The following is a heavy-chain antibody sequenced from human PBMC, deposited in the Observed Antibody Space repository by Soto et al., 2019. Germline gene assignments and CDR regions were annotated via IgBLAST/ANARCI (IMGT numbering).Heavy chain of an antibody. CDR2: IHNSVST. CDR3: ARYRREAVAGYTLDN. CDR1: GGSISSGDYY. J-gene: IGHJ4*02. V-gene: IGHV4-30-4*02. Sequence: PSETLSLTCTVSGGSISSGDYYWSWIRQPPGKGLEWIGYIHNSVSTYYNPSLKSRVAISVDASKNQFSLKVNSMTAADTAVYYCARYRREAVAGYTLDNWGQGILVTVSS. D-gene: IGHD6-13*01.